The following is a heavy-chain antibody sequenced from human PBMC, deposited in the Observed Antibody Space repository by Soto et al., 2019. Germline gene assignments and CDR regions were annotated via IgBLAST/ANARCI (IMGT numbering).Heavy chain of an antibody. CDR1: GYTFTSYG. Sequence: ASAKASCKASGYTFTSYGICWVRQAPGQGLEWMGWISAYNGNTNYAQKLQGRVTMTTDTSTSTAYMELRSLRSDDTAVYYCARDPRYCISTSCYSAEYFQHWGQGTLVTVSS. CDR2: ISAYNGNT. CDR3: ARDPRYCISTSCYSAEYFQH. J-gene: IGHJ1*01. V-gene: IGHV1-18*01. D-gene: IGHD2-2*01.